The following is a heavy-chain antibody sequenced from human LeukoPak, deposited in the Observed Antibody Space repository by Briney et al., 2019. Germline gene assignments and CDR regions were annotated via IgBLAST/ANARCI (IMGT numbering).Heavy chain of an antibody. CDR1: GFPFSSYA. CDR3: ARSSIVVVSILDY. J-gene: IGHJ4*02. D-gene: IGHD2-2*01. CDR2: ISSNGGST. Sequence: PGGSLRLSCAASGFPFSSYAMHWVRQAPGKGLEYVSAISSNGGSTSYANSVKGRFTISRDNSKNALYLQMGSLRAEDMAVYYCARSSIVVVSILDYWGPGTLVTGSS. V-gene: IGHV3-64*01.